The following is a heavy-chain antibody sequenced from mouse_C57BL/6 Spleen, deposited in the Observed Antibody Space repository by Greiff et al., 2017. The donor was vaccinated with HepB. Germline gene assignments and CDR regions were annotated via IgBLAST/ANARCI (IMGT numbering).Heavy chain of an antibody. D-gene: IGHD3-2*02. CDR3: TRDSSGYQWYFDY. Sequence: EVRLVESGEGLVKPGGSLKLSCAASGFTFSSYAMSWVRQTPEKRLEWVAYISSGGDYIYYADTVKGRFTISRDNARNTLYLQMSSLKSEDTAMYYCTRDSSGYQWYFDYWGQGTTLTVSS. J-gene: IGHJ2*01. CDR1: GFTFSSYA. V-gene: IGHV5-9-1*02. CDR2: ISSGGDYI.